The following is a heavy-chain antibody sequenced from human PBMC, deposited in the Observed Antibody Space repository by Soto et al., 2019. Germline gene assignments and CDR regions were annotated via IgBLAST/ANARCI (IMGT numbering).Heavy chain of an antibody. D-gene: IGHD4-17*01. CDR1: GYSISSGYY. CDR2: SYHSGST. Sequence: QVQLQESGPGLVKPSETLSLTCAVSGYSISSGYYWGWLRQPTGKGLEWIGNSYHSGSTNYNQSLKSRVTISVDTFQTHFSLKLNSVPGAVTAVYYCARAFYGDYAAHYYGMDVWGQGTTVTVSS. J-gene: IGHJ6*02. CDR3: ARAFYGDYAAHYYGMDV. V-gene: IGHV4-38-2*01.